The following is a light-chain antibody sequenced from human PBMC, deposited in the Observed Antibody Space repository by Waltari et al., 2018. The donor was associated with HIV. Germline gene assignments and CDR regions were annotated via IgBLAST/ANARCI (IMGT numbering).Light chain of an antibody. CDR1: QAISNY. J-gene: IGKJ4*01. CDR3: QKYNSAPRT. Sequence: DIQMNQSPSSLSASVGDRVTITCRASQAISNYLAWYQQKGGRVPKLLIYAASTLQSGVPSRFSGSGSGTDFTLTISSLQPEDVATYYCQKYNSAPRTFGGGTKVEIE. CDR2: AAS. V-gene: IGKV1-27*01.